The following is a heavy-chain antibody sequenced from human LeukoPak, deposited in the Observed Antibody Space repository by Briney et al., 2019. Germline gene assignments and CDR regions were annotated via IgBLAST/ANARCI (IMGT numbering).Heavy chain of an antibody. CDR1: GSTFSSYN. CDR3: ARGAVSYSSGWYANWYLDL. Sequence: PGGSLRLSCAASGSTFSSYNMNWVRQAPGKGLEWVLSITSSSSYIYYADSVKGRFTISRDNTKNSLYLQMNSLRAEDTAVYYCARGAVSYSSGWYANWYLDLWGRGTLVTVSS. V-gene: IGHV3-21*01. D-gene: IGHD6-19*01. CDR2: ITSSSSYI. J-gene: IGHJ2*01.